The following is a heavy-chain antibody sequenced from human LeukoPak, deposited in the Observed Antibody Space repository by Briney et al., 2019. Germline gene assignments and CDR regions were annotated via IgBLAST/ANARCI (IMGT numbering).Heavy chain of an antibody. D-gene: IGHD3-22*01. V-gene: IGHV3-74*01. CDR2: INSDGSST. J-gene: IGHJ4*02. Sequence: GGSLRLSCAASGFTFSSYWMHWVRQAPGKGLVWVSRINSDGSSTTYGDSVKGRFTISRDNAKNTLYMYIHSLRAEGTAVYYCAREYYDSSGSPYFDYWGQGTLVTVSS. CDR1: GFTFSSYW. CDR3: AREYYDSSGSPYFDY.